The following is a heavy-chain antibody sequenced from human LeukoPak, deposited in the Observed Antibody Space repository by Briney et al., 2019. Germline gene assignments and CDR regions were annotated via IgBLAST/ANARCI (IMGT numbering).Heavy chain of an antibody. Sequence: SETLSLTCAVYGGSFSGYYWSWIRQPPGEGLEWIGEINHSGSTNCNPSLKSRVTISVDTSKNQFSLKLSSVTAADTAVYYCARDTVRLSLPPPFPGDYWGQGTLVTVSS. CDR1: GGSFSGYY. CDR2: INHSGST. J-gene: IGHJ4*02. CDR3: ARDTVRLSLPPPFPGDY. D-gene: IGHD2-15*01. V-gene: IGHV4-34*01.